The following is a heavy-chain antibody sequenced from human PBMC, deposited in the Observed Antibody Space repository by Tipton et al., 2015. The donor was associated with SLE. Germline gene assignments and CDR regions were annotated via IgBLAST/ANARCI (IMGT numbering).Heavy chain of an antibody. CDR3: ARGIGITGTTEY. CDR2: IYTSGST. CDR1: GASINSGSYY. D-gene: IGHD1-7*01. J-gene: IGHJ4*02. Sequence: TLSLTCTVSGASINSGSYYWTWIRQPAGKGLEWIGHIYTSGSTRYNPSLKSRVTISVDTSKNQFSLKLSSVTAADTAVYYCARGIGITGTTEYWGQGTLVTVSS. V-gene: IGHV4-61*09.